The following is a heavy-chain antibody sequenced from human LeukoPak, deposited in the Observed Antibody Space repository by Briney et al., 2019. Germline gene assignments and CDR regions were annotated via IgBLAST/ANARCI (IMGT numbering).Heavy chain of an antibody. D-gene: IGHD6-13*01. Sequence: GASVPVSRTPSGYTFTSYGISWVRHAPGQGLEWLRWISAYNGNTNYAQKLQGRVTMTTDTSTSPAYMELRSLRSDDTAVYYCARARAAGTPTLFDYWGQGTLVTVSS. V-gene: IGHV1-18*04. CDR2: ISAYNGNT. CDR1: GYTFTSYG. J-gene: IGHJ4*02. CDR3: ARARAAGTPTLFDY.